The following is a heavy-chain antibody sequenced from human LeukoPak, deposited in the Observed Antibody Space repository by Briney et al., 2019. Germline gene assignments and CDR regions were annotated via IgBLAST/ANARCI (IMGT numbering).Heavy chain of an antibody. CDR1: GDSVSSNSAA. Sequence: SQTLSLTCAISGDSVSSNSAAWSWIRQSPSRGLEWLGRTYYRSKWHNDYAPFVKSRITINPDTSKNQFSLQLNSVTPEDTAVYYCARGPYFDWLNDWGQGTLVTVSS. D-gene: IGHD3-9*01. CDR2: TYYRSKWHN. J-gene: IGHJ5*02. CDR3: ARGPYFDWLND. V-gene: IGHV6-1*01.